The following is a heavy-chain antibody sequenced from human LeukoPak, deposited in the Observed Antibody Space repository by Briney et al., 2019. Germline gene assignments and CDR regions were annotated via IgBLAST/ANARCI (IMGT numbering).Heavy chain of an antibody. D-gene: IGHD3-10*01. CDR2: IYTSGST. V-gene: IGHV4-61*02. J-gene: IGHJ4*02. Sequence: PSQTLSLTCTVSGGSISSGSYYWSWIRQPAGKGLEWIGRIYTSGSTNYNPSPKSRVTISVDTSKNQFSLKLSSVTAADTAVYYCARGKIWSPVYFSYWGQGILVTVSS. CDR1: GGSISSGSYY. CDR3: ARGKIWSPVYFSY.